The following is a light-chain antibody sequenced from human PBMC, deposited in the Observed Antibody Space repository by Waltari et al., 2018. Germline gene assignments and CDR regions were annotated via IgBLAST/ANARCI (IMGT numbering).Light chain of an antibody. CDR3: SSYAHNNHFV. J-gene: IGLJ1*01. CDR2: EVT. CDR1: NSDVGAYTY. Sequence: QSVLTQPPSATGSPGQSVTISCTGTNSDVGAYTYVSWYQQHPGKVPKLLIYEVTKRPSGGPERFSGPKSGNTASLTVSGLQADDEADYYCSSYAHNNHFVFGTGTKVTVL. V-gene: IGLV2-8*01.